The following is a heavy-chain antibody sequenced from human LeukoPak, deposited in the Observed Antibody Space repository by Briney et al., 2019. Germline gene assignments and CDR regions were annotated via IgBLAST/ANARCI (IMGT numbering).Heavy chain of an antibody. CDR1: GYSFTSYW. CDR2: IDPIDSYT. D-gene: IGHD4-17*01. J-gene: IGHJ4*02. V-gene: IGHV5-10-1*01. CDR3: ATQDYGDYPAPDY. Sequence: GESLRISCKGSGYSFTSYWISWVRQMPGKGLEWMGRIDPIDSYTNYSPSFQGHVTISADKSISTAYLQWSSLKASDTAMYYFATQDYGDYPAPDYWGQGTLVTVSS.